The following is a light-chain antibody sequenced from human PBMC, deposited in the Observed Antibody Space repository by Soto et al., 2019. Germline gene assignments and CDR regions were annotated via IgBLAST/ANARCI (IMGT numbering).Light chain of an antibody. CDR3: AAWDDSLNGFWV. J-gene: IGLJ3*02. V-gene: IGLV1-44*01. Sequence: QSVLTQSPSASGTPGQRVTISCSGGSSNIGGNTVNWYQQLPGTAPKLLIYSNNQRPSGVPDRFSGSKSGTSASLAISGLQSEDEADYYCAAWDDSLNGFWVFGGGTKVTVL. CDR1: SSNIGGNT. CDR2: SNN.